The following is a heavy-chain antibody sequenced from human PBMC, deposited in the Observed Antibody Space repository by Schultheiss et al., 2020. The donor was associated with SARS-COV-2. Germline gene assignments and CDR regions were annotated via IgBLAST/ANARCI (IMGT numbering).Heavy chain of an antibody. CDR3: AREEGSYGAFDI. Sequence: GESLKISCAASGFIFSSYWTHWVRQVPGKGLMWVARIDSDGTTTTYADSVKGRFTIFRDNARNTLYLQMNSLRAEDTALYYCAREEGSYGAFDIWGQGTMVTGSS. J-gene: IGHJ3*02. CDR1: GFIFSSYW. V-gene: IGHV3-74*01. CDR2: IDSDGTTT. D-gene: IGHD3-16*01.